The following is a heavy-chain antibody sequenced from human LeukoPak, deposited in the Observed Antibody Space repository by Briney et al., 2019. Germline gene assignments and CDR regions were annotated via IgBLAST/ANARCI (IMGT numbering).Heavy chain of an antibody. CDR3: ARVEPAAMAPEYYYYYYMDV. Sequence: SVKVSCKASGGTFSSYAISWVRQAPGQGLEWMGGIIPIFGTANYAQKFQGRVTITADESTSTAYMELSSLRSEDTAVYYCARVEPAAMAPEYYYYYYMDVWGEGTTATVSS. CDR1: GGTFSSYA. V-gene: IGHV1-69*13. CDR2: IIPIFGTA. J-gene: IGHJ6*03. D-gene: IGHD2-2*01.